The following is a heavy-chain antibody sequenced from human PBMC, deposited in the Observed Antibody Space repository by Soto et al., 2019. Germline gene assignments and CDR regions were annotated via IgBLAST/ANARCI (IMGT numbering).Heavy chain of an antibody. CDR2: IYYSGST. CDR3: ARLFANPAYYYGMDV. D-gene: IGHD3-3*01. J-gene: IGHJ6*02. Sequence: SETLSLTCTVSGDSITSNSYFWAWIRQPPGKGLEWIGSIYYSGSTYYNPSLKSRVTISVDTSKNQFSLKLSSVTAADTAVYYCARLFANPAYYYGMDVWGQGTTVTVSS. CDR1: GDSITSNSYF. V-gene: IGHV4-39*01.